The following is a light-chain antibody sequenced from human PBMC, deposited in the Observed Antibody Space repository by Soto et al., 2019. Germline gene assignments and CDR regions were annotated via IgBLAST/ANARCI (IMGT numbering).Light chain of an antibody. CDR1: RSNIGSNP. Sequence: QSVLTQPPSESGTPGQRVTISCSGTRSNIGSNPVQWYLQLPGTAPKLLIYRDNQRPSGVPDRFSGSKSGTSASLAISGLQSDDEADYHCATWDDGLYGPVFGGGTKVTVL. CDR3: ATWDDGLYGPV. V-gene: IGLV1-44*01. J-gene: IGLJ3*02. CDR2: RDN.